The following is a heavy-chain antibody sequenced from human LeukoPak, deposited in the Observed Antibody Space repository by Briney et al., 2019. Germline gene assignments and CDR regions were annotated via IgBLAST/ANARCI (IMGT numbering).Heavy chain of an antibody. CDR3: ARLRGIVATIPYFDY. D-gene: IGHD5-12*01. V-gene: IGHV3-21*01. CDR1: GFTFSSYS. CDR2: ISSSSSYI. J-gene: IGHJ4*02. Sequence: GGSLRLSCAASGFTFSSYSMNWVRQAPGKGLEWVSSISSSSSYIYYADSVKGRFTISRDNAKNSLYLQMNSLRAEDTAVYYCARLRGIVATIPYFDYWGQGTLVTVSS.